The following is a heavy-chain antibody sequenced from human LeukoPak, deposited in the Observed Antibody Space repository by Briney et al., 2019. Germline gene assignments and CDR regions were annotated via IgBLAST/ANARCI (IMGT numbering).Heavy chain of an antibody. CDR3: ARKSYYDSYQHAFDI. D-gene: IGHD3-22*01. J-gene: IGHJ3*02. CDR2: VYPGDSGA. CDR1: GYSFTNYW. Sequence: GESLKISCTGSGYSFTNYWIGWVRQMPGKGLEWMGIVYPGDSGARYSPSFQGQVTMSADTSINTAYLQWSSLKASDTAIYYCARKSYYDSYQHAFDIWGQGTMVTVSS. V-gene: IGHV5-51*01.